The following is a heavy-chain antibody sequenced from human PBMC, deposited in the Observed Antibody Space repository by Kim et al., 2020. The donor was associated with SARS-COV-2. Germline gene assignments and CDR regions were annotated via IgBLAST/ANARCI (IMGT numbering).Heavy chain of an antibody. Sequence: GGSLRLSCAASGFTFSSYSMNWVRQAPGKGLEWVSSISSSSSYIYYADSVKGRFTISRDNAKNSLYLQMNSLRAEDTAVYYCARDHLGELRYYYYGMDVWGQGTTVTVSS. D-gene: IGHD3-10*01. V-gene: IGHV3-21*01. CDR1: GFTFSSYS. CDR3: ARDHLGELRYYYYGMDV. CDR2: ISSSSSYI. J-gene: IGHJ6*02.